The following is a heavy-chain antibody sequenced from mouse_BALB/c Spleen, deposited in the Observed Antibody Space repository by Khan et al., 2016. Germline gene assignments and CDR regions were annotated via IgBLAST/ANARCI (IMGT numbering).Heavy chain of an antibody. J-gene: IGHJ1*01. CDR1: GYSITSDYA. Sequence: QLEESGPGLVKPSQSLSLTCTVTGYSITSDYAWNWFRQFPGNKLEWMGYIGYSGSTSYNPSLKSRISITRATSRNQFFLQLNSVTTEDTSTYYCARNLHYFGSSYWYFDVWGAGTTVTVSS. D-gene: IGHD1-1*01. V-gene: IGHV3-2*02. CDR2: IGYSGST. CDR3: ARNLHYFGSSYWYFDV.